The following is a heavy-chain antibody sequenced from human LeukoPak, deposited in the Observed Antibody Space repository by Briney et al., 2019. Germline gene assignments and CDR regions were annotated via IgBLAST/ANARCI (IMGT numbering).Heavy chain of an antibody. Sequence: QPGGSLRLPCAASGFTFSSYWMSWVRQSPGKGLEWVANIKPDGSEKYFMDSVKGRFTISRDNAKNALYLEMNSLRAEDTAEYFCARERMYSGSGSTYPYYDYWGQGTLVTVSS. D-gene: IGHD3-10*01. CDR3: ARERMYSGSGSTYPYYDY. CDR1: GFTFSSYW. V-gene: IGHV3-7*01. CDR2: IKPDGSEK. J-gene: IGHJ4*02.